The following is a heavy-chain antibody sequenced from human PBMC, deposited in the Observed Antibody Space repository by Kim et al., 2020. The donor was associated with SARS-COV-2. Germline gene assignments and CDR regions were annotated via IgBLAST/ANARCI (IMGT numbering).Heavy chain of an antibody. CDR3: TTVFGYSYASGRYYYGMDV. Sequence: GGSLRLSCAASGFTFSNAWMSWVRQAPGKGLEWVGRIKSKTDGGTTDYAAPVKGRFTISRDDSKNTLYLQMNSLKTEDTAVYYCTTVFGYSYASGRYYYGMDVWGQGTTVTVSS. CDR2: IKSKTDGGTT. V-gene: IGHV3-15*01. D-gene: IGHD5-18*01. CDR1: GFTFSNAW. J-gene: IGHJ6*02.